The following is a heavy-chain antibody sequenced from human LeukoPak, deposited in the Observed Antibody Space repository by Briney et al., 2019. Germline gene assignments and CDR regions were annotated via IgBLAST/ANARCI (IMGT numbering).Heavy chain of an antibody. Sequence: SETLSLTCTVSGASISGYYWSWIRQPPGKGLEWIGYIYHTGSTNYNPSLKSRVTLSLDTSRKRFSLKLSSVTAADTAVYYCARIMNYGAYLYYGLDVWGQGTTVTVSS. D-gene: IGHD4-17*01. CDR2: IYHTGST. CDR3: ARIMNYGAYLYYGLDV. V-gene: IGHV4-59*01. J-gene: IGHJ6*02. CDR1: GASISGYY.